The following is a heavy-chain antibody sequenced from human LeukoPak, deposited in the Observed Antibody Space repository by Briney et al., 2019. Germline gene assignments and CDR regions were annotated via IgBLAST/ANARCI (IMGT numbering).Heavy chain of an antibody. CDR2: IYHSGST. V-gene: IGHV4-38-2*01. CDR3: AISYSCTWYDAFDI. J-gene: IGHJ3*02. Sequence: SETLSVTCAVSGYSIRNGYYRGWSRQPPGKGLEWIGSIYHSGSTYYNPSLKSRVTVSVDTSKNQFSLNLSSVTAADTAVYYCAISYSCTWYDAFDIWGQGTMVTVFS. D-gene: IGHD6-13*01. CDR1: GYSIRNGYY.